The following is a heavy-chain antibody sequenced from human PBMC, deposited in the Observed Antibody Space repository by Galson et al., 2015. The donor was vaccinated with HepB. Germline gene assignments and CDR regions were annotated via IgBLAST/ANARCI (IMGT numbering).Heavy chain of an antibody. J-gene: IGHJ4*02. V-gene: IGHV1-18*04. CDR2: TSANNGNA. CDR3: ARDRDYRFDY. D-gene: IGHD4/OR15-4a*01. Sequence: SVKVSCKASGYTFTTNGISWVRQAPGQGLEWMGWTSANNGNAKYAQNFQERVTLTRDTSTSTVYLELRNLRSDDTAAYYCARDRDYRFDYWGQGTLVTVSS. CDR1: GYTFTTNG.